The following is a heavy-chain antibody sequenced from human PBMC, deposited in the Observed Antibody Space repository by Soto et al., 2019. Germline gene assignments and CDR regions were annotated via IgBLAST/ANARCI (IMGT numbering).Heavy chain of an antibody. CDR1: GYTFTSYY. V-gene: IGHV1-46*01. Sequence: GASVKVSCKAPGYTFTSYYMHWVRQAPGQGLEWMGIINPSGGSTSYAQKFQGRVTMTRDTSTSTVYMELSSLRSEDTAVYYCARDLGVVPPHDAFDIWGQGTMVTVSS. CDR2: INPSGGST. CDR3: ARDLGVVPPHDAFDI. D-gene: IGHD2-15*01. J-gene: IGHJ3*02.